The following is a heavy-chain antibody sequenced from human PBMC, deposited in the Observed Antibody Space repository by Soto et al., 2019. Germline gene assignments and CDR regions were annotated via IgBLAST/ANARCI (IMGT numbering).Heavy chain of an antibody. CDR2: ISYDGKQT. Sequence: LRLSCGAPGVTFKDYGMHWVRQAPGKGLEWVAVISYDGKQTYYADSVKGRFTISKDKSKRTLFLQMNSLRVDDTAVYYCARDGWGSNWYFDLWGRGTLVTVSS. J-gene: IGHJ2*01. D-gene: IGHD3-16*01. CDR1: GVTFKDYG. V-gene: IGHV3-30*03. CDR3: ARDGWGSNWYFDL.